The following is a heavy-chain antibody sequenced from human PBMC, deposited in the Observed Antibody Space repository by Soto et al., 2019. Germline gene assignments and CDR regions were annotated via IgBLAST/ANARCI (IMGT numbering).Heavy chain of an antibody. V-gene: IGHV4-59*08. J-gene: IGHJ4*02. Sequence: SETLSLTCTVSGGSISSYYWSWIRQPPGKGLEWIGYIHYGGRTDYNPSLKSRVTFSVDTSKNQFSLKLSSVTAADTAVYYCARGLMTGSQDSGGWYYFDSWGQGTQVTVSS. D-gene: IGHD1-26*01. CDR1: GGSISSYY. CDR3: ARGLMTGSQDSGGWYYFDS. CDR2: IHYGGRT.